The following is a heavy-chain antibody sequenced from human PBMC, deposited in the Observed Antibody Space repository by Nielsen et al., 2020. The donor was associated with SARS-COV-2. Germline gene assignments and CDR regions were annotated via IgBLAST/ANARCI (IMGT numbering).Heavy chain of an antibody. V-gene: IGHV3-74*01. CDR3: ARGSTVTGYYYYGMDV. CDR2: INSDGSST. D-gene: IGHD4-17*01. CDR1: GFTFSSYW. J-gene: IGHJ6*02. Sequence: GESLKISCAASGFTFSSYWMHWVRQAPGKGLVWVSRINSDGSSTSYADSVKGRFTISRDNAKNTLYLQMNSLRAEDTAVYYCARGSTVTGYYYYGMDVWGQGTTVTVSS.